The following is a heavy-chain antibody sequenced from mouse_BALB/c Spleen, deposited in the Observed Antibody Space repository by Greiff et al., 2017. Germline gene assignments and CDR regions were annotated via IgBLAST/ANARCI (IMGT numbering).Heavy chain of an antibody. CDR3: ARRGLGRGDYFDY. D-gene: IGHD4-1*01. CDR1: GFTFSSYG. J-gene: IGHJ2*01. CDR2: ISSGGSYT. V-gene: IGHV5-6*02. Sequence: EVMLVESGGDLVKPGGSLKLSCAASGFTFSSYGMSWVRQTPDKRLEWVATISSGGSYTYYPDSVKGRFTISRDNAKNTLYLQMSSLKSEDTAMYYCARRGLGRGDYFDYWGQGTTLTVSS.